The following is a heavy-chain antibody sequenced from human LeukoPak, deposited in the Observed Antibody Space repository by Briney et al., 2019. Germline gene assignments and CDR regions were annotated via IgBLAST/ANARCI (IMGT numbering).Heavy chain of an antibody. CDR2: ISGSGGST. Sequence: QPGGSLRLSCAASGFTFSSYAVSWVRQAPGKGLEWVSAISGSGGSTYYADSVKGRFTISRDNSKNTLYLQMNSLRAEDTAVYYCARPEYPEYSSSWYGGFDYWGQGTLVTVSS. CDR1: GFTFSSYA. V-gene: IGHV3-23*01. D-gene: IGHD6-13*01. J-gene: IGHJ4*02. CDR3: ARPEYPEYSSSWYGGFDY.